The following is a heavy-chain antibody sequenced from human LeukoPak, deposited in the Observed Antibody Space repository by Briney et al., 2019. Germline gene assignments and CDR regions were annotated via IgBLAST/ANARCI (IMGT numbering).Heavy chain of an antibody. CDR3: ARQSAVEPRRAIPDFRHGVVQSYTWFAP. J-gene: IGHJ5*02. D-gene: IGHD4-17*01. Sequence: SETLSLTCSVAGGSISSSSYSWGWLRQPPGKGLEWFGSVDYTGNIYYNPSLWSRVTLSVDTSQNQFSLTLSSVTAADTAVYYCARQSAVEPRRAIPDFRHGVVQSYTWFAPWGQGTLVSVSS. CDR2: VDYTGNI. CDR1: GGSISSSSYS. V-gene: IGHV4-39*01.